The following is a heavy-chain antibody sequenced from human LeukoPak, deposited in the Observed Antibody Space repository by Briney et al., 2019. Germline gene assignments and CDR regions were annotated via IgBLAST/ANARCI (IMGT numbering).Heavy chain of an antibody. J-gene: IGHJ4*02. CDR3: ARRRTGDYFDY. Sequence: SGPALVKPTPTLTLTCTFSGFSLPTPGMCVSWIRQPPGKALEWLSPIDWDDDKYYSTSLKTRLTISKDTSKNQVVLTMTNMDPVDTATYYCARRRTGDYFDYWGQGTLVTVSS. CDR2: IDWDDDK. CDR1: GFSLPTPGMC. V-gene: IGHV2-70*01. D-gene: IGHD3/OR15-3a*01.